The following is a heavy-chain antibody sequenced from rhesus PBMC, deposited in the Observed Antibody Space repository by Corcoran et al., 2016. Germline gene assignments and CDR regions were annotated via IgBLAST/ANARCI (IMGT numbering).Heavy chain of an antibody. V-gene: IGHV4-99*02. CDR3: AREQNWYFDL. CDR2: IRGGCKSI. Sequence: VQLQESGPGLVKPSETLSLTCAVSGYSISSGYYWGWIRQPPGKGLEYNGYIRGGCKSIYYNPSLKSRVTISKDTSQNQFSLNLYSVTAADTAVYYCAREQNWYFDLWGPGTPITISS. D-gene: IGHD6-19*01. CDR1: GYSISSGYY. J-gene: IGHJ2*01.